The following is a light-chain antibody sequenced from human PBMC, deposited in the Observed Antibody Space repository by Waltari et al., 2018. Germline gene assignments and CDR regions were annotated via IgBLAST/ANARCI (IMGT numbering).Light chain of an antibody. CDR3: QQYYSTPYT. V-gene: IGKV4-1*01. CDR1: QSVLYSSNNKNY. CDR2: WAS. Sequence: DIVMTQSPDSLAVSLGESATINCKSSQSVLYSSNNKNYLAWYQQKPGQPPYLLIYWASTRESGVPDRFSGSGSGTDFTLTISSLQAEDVAVYYCQQYYSTPYTFGQGTKLEIK. J-gene: IGKJ2*01.